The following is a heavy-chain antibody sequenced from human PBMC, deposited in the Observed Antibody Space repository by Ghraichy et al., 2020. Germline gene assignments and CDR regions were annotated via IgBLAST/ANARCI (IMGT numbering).Heavy chain of an antibody. V-gene: IGHV4-34*01. CDR1: GGSFSGYY. Sequence: SETLSLTCAVYGGSFSGYYWSWIRQPPGKGLEWIGEINHSGSTNYNPSLKSRVTISVDTSKNQFSLKLSSVTAADTAVYYCARGAPYGDYAHDAFDIWGQGTMVTVSS. J-gene: IGHJ3*02. D-gene: IGHD4-17*01. CDR2: INHSGST. CDR3: ARGAPYGDYAHDAFDI.